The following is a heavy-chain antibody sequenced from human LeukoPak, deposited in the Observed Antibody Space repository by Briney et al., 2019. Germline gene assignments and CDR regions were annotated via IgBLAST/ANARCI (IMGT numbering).Heavy chain of an antibody. D-gene: IGHD6-19*01. Sequence: SETLSLTCAVYGGSFSGYYWSWIRQPPGKGLEWIGEINHSGSTDYNPSLKSRVTISVDTSKNQFSLKLSSVTAADTAVYYCARLPINSIAVEAVGLTDAFDIWGQGTMVTVSS. CDR2: INHSGST. CDR3: ARLPINSIAVEAVGLTDAFDI. J-gene: IGHJ3*02. V-gene: IGHV4-34*01. CDR1: GGSFSGYY.